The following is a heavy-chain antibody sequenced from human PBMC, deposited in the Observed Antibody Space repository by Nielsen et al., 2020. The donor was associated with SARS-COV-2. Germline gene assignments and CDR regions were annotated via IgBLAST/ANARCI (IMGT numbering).Heavy chain of an antibody. V-gene: IGHV3-13*01. J-gene: IGHJ4*02. CDR1: GFTFSSYD. CDR3: AKFRSWFYFDS. D-gene: IGHD6-13*01. CDR2: IGTAGDT. Sequence: GGSLRLSCAASGFTFSSYDMHWVRQATGKGLEWVSAIGTAGDTYYPGSVKGRFTISRDNSKDTLYLQMNGLRADDTAVYYCAKFRSWFYFDSWGQGTLVTVSS.